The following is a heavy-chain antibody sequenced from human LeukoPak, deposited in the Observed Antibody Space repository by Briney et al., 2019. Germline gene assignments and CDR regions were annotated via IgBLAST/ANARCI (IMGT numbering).Heavy chain of an antibody. CDR2: IYYSGST. J-gene: IGHJ4*02. Sequence: KASETPSLTCTVSGGSISSGSYYWSWIRQPPGKGLEWIGYIYYSGSTNDNPSLQSRVTISVDTSKNQFSLKLSSVTAADTAVYYCAGDYEGYYFDYWGQGTLVTVSS. D-gene: IGHD3-22*01. V-gene: IGHV4-61*01. CDR1: GGSISSGSYY. CDR3: AGDYEGYYFDY.